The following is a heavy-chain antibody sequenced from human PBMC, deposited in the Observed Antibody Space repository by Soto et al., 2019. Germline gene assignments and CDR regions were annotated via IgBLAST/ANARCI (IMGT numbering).Heavy chain of an antibody. V-gene: IGHV4-34*01. CDR2: INHSGST. CDR3: ARGKEGYATSFYFDY. CDR1: GGSFIGYY. J-gene: IGHJ4*02. Sequence: SETLSLTCAVYGGSFIGYYWSWILQPPGKGLEWIGEINHSGSTNYNPSLKSRVTISVDTSKNQFSLKLSSVTAADTAVYYCARGKEGYATSFYFDYWGQGTLVTVSS. D-gene: IGHD1-26*01.